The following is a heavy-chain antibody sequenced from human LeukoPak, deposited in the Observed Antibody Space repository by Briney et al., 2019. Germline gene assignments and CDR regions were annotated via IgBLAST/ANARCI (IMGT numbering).Heavy chain of an antibody. CDR1: GYTFSDYG. CDR3: ARAPLHSNGWSFDY. CDR2: ISYSGVVK. J-gene: IGHJ4*02. Sequence: PGTSLRLSCSASGYTFSDYGMHWVRQAPGKGLEWLSVISYSGVVKFYADSVKGRFTISRDNSKNTLYLQMNSLRPEDTAVYYCARAPLHSNGWSFDYGGQGTLVTVSS. D-gene: IGHD6-19*01. V-gene: IGHV3-30*03.